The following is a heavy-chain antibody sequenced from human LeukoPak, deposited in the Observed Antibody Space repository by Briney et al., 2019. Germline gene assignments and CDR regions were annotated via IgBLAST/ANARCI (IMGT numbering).Heavy chain of an antibody. CDR2: ISVRSNYT. CDR1: GYNFSDFS. CDR3: VRLRRNNDRSGYYYYYDY. V-gene: IGHV3-21*01. Sequence: GGSLTLSCAASGYNFSDFSVNWVRQAPGKGLEWVSSISVRSNYTYYADSVRGRFTISRDDARDSLFLQMTSLRAEDTAVYCCVRLRRNNDRSGYYYYYDYWGQGTLVTVSS. J-gene: IGHJ4*02. D-gene: IGHD3-22*01.